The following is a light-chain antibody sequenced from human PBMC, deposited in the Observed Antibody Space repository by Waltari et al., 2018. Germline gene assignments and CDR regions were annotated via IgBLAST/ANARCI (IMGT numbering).Light chain of an antibody. Sequence: AIRVTQSPSSLSASTGDRVTITCRASLDIRTYLGWYQQKPGKAPKLLLYAVSILQSGVPSRFSGSGSGTDFALHIQNLQSEDFATYYCQQYYAFPRTFGQGTRVEV. CDR3: QQYYAFPRT. V-gene: IGKV1-8*01. CDR1: LDIRTY. CDR2: AVS. J-gene: IGKJ1*01.